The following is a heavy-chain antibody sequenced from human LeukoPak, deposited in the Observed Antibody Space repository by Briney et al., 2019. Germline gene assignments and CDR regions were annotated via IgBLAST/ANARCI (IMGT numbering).Heavy chain of an antibody. Sequence: PGGSLRLSCAASGFTFSNAYMNWVRQAPGKGLEWVSAISGSGGSTYYADSVKGRFTISRDNSKNTLYLQMNSLRAEDTAVYYCAKDLAERSYYDFWSGYESWGQGTLVTVSS. CDR1: GFTFSNAY. V-gene: IGHV3-23*01. CDR3: AKDLAERSYYDFWSGYES. J-gene: IGHJ4*02. D-gene: IGHD3-3*01. CDR2: ISGSGGST.